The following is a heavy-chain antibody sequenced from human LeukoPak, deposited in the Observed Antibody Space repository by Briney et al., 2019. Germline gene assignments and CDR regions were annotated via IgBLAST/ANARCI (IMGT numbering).Heavy chain of an antibody. CDR3: ARKRSIAARRGVVWFDP. D-gene: IGHD6-6*01. J-gene: IGHJ5*02. V-gene: IGHV1-18*01. Sequence: ASVKVSCKASGYTFTSYGISWVRQAPGQGLEWMGWISAYNGNTNYAQKLQGRVTMTTDTSTSTAYMELSSLRSEDAAVYYCARKRSIAARRGVVWFDPWGQGTLVTVSS. CDR2: ISAYNGNT. CDR1: GYTFTSYG.